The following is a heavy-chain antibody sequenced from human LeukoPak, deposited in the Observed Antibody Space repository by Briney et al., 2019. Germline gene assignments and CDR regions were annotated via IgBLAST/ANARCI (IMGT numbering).Heavy chain of an antibody. Sequence: GGSLRLSCAASGFTFSSYAMHWVRQAPGKGLEWVAVISYDGSNKYYADSVKGRFTTSRDNSKNTLYLQMNSLRAEDTAVYYCARDPLITMIASYAFDIWGQGTMVTVSS. CDR3: ARDPLITMIASYAFDI. V-gene: IGHV3-30-3*01. J-gene: IGHJ3*02. CDR2: ISYDGSNK. D-gene: IGHD3-22*01. CDR1: GFTFSSYA.